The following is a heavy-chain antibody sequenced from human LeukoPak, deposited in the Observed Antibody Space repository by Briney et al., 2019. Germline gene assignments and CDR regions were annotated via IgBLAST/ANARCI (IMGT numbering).Heavy chain of an antibody. Sequence: GESLKISCKGSGYSFTSYWISWMRQMPGKGLEWMGRIDPSDSYTNYSPSFQGHVTISADKSISTAYLQWSSLKASDTAMYYCARHLHMGDDPFDYWGQGTLVTVSS. CDR1: GYSFTSYW. V-gene: IGHV5-10-1*01. D-gene: IGHD2-21*02. J-gene: IGHJ4*02. CDR3: ARHLHMGDDPFDY. CDR2: IDPSDSYT.